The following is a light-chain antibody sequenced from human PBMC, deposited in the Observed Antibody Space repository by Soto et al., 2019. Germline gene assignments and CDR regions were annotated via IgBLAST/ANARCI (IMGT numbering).Light chain of an antibody. CDR3: QVWDSNSDPPDVV. CDR2: ADS. Sequence: SYVLTQPPSVSVAPGQTAKITCGGNNIGRESVHWYQQRPGQAPVLVVNADSDRPSGIPERFSGSNSGYTATLTISRVEAGDEADYYCQVWDSNSDPPDVVFGGGTKVTVL. J-gene: IGLJ2*01. CDR1: NIGRES. V-gene: IGLV3-21*02.